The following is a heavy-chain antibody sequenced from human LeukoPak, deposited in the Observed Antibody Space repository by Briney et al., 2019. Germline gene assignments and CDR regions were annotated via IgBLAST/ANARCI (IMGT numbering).Heavy chain of an antibody. J-gene: IGHJ4*02. V-gene: IGHV4-39*07. CDR3: ARGRELRFLEWLPPSYFDY. CDR2: IYYSGST. Sequence: PSETLSLTCTVSGGSISSSPYYWGWIRQPPGKGLEWIGSIYYSGSTYYNPSLKSRVTISVDTSKNQFSLKLSSVTAADTAVHYCARGRELRFLEWLPPSYFDYWGQGTLVTVSS. D-gene: IGHD3-3*01. CDR1: GGSISSSPYY.